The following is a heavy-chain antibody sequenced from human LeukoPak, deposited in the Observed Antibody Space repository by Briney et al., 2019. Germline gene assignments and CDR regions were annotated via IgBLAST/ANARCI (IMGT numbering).Heavy chain of an antibody. CDR1: GGTFSSYA. CDR3: ALALNYDFWSGYYTDYYYYYGMDV. Sequence: ASVKVSCTASGGTFSSYAISWVRQAPGQGLEWMGGIIPIFGTANYAQKFQGRVTITADESTSTAYMELSSLRSEDTAVYYCALALNYDFWSGYYTDYYYYYGMDVWGQGTTVTVSS. V-gene: IGHV1-69*13. CDR2: IIPIFGTA. J-gene: IGHJ6*02. D-gene: IGHD3-3*01.